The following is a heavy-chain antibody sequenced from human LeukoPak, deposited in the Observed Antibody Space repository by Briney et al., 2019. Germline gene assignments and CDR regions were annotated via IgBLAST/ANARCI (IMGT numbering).Heavy chain of an antibody. CDR3: ARGDWGY. CDR2: IYGDGST. D-gene: IGHD3/OR15-3a*01. CDR1: GFIVSSYY. J-gene: IGHJ4*02. V-gene: IGHV3-53*01. Sequence: GGSLRLSCAASGFIVSSYYMTWVRQAPGKGLEWVSVIYGDGSTYYTDSVKGRFAISRDNSKNTLYLQMNSLSAEDTAVYYCARGDWGYWGQGTQVTVSS.